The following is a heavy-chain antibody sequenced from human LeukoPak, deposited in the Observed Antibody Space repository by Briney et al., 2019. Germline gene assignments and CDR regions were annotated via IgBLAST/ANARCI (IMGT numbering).Heavy chain of an antibody. Sequence: GGSLRLSCAASGFTSSSYAMHWVRQAPGKGLEWVAVISYDGSNKYYADSVKGRFTISRDNSKNTLYLQMNSLRAEDTAVYYCARVSRYSFGSFDYWGQGTLVTVSS. D-gene: IGHD5-18*01. CDR1: GFTSSSYA. V-gene: IGHV3-30-3*01. J-gene: IGHJ4*02. CDR3: ARVSRYSFGSFDY. CDR2: ISYDGSNK.